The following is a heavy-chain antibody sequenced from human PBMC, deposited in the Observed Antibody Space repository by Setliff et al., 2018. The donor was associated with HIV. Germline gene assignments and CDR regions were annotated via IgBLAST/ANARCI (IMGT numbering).Heavy chain of an antibody. CDR3: ARGRCTGGTCSGRYSYLRIDV. D-gene: IGHD2-8*02. CDR1: GGTFSDYS. J-gene: IGHJ6*03. Sequence: PSETLSLTCAVYGGTFSDYSWTWIRRPPGKGLEWIGEIHHSGRTEYNPSLTSRITMSVDSSKNQFSLRLTSVAAADTAVYYCARGRCTGGTCSGRYSYLRIDVWGKGTPVTVSS. V-gene: IGHV4-34*01. CDR2: IHHSGRT.